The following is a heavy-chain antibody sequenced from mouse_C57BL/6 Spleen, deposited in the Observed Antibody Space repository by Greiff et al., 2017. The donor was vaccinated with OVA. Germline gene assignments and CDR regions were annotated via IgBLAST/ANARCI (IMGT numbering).Heavy chain of an antibody. D-gene: IGHD1-1*02. CDR3: ARDYGGYGSMDD. Sequence: QVQLQQSGAELVKPGASVKISCKASGYAFSSYWMNWVKQRPGKGLEWIGEIYPGDGDTNYNGKFKGKATLTADKSSSTAYMRLSSLTSEDSAVYFCARDYGGYGSMDDWGQGTSVTVSS. CDR2: IYPGDGDT. J-gene: IGHJ4*01. V-gene: IGHV1-80*01. CDR1: GYAFSSYW.